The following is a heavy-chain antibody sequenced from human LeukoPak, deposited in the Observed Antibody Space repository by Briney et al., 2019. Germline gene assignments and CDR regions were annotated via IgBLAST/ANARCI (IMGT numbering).Heavy chain of an antibody. CDR2: ISSSSSYI. CDR1: GFTFSSHS. D-gene: IGHD3-22*01. CDR3: ARDASLSDYDSSGYNADY. Sequence: GGSLRLSCAASGFTFSSHSMNWVRQAPGKGLEWVSSISSSSSYIYYADSVKGRFTISRDNAKNSLYLQMNSLRVEDTAVYYCARDASLSDYDSSGYNADYWGQGTLVTVSS. J-gene: IGHJ4*02. V-gene: IGHV3-21*01.